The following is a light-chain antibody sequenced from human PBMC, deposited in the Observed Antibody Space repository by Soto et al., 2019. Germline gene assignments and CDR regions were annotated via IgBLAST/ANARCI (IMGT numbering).Light chain of an antibody. CDR1: QGISSA. V-gene: IGKV1-13*02. CDR3: QPFTISPNT. CDR2: DAS. Sequence: IQMTQSPSSLSASVGDRVTITCRASQGISSALAWYQQKPGKAPKLLIYDASSLESGVPSRFSGSESGTDFTLNISSLQPEDFATYSGQPFTISPNTFGQGTRLEIK. J-gene: IGKJ5*01.